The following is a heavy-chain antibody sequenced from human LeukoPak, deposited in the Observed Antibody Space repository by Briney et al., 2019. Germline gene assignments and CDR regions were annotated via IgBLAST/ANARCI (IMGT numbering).Heavy chain of an antibody. Sequence: ASVKVSCKASGYSFTSYGISWVRQAPGQGLEWMGWISAYNGNTNYAQRLQGRVTMTTDTSTSTAYMELRSLTSCHTAVYYCARVPRGGPFDYWGQGTLVTGSS. CDR3: ARVPRGGPFDY. V-gene: IGHV1-18*01. D-gene: IGHD2-15*01. CDR1: GYSFTSYG. J-gene: IGHJ4*01. CDR2: ISAYNGNT.